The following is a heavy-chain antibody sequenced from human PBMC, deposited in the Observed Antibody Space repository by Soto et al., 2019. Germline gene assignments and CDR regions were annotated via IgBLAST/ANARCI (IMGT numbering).Heavy chain of an antibody. CDR3: ARVLLLEVAGTRGPFDP. V-gene: IGHV1-69*01. CDR1: GGTFSSYA. J-gene: IGHJ5*02. CDR2: IIPIFGTA. D-gene: IGHD6-19*01. Sequence: QVPLVQSGAEVKKPGSSVKVSCKASGGTFSSYAISWVRQAPGQGLEWMGGIIPIFGTANYAQKFQGRVTITADESTSTAYMELSSLRSEDTAVYYCARVLLLEVAGTRGPFDPWGQGTLVTVSS.